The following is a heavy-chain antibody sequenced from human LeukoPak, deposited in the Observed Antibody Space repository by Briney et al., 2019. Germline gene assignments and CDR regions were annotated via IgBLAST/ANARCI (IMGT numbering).Heavy chain of an antibody. D-gene: IGHD5-12*01. Sequence: KTSETLSLTCTVSGGSISSSSYYWGWIRQPPGKGLEWIGSIYYSGSTYYNPSLKSRVTISVDTSKNQFSLKLSSVTAADTAVYYCAREENAGGSGYVMRWGQGTLVTVSS. J-gene: IGHJ4*02. CDR3: AREENAGGSGYVMR. CDR1: GGSISSSSYY. V-gene: IGHV4-39*07. CDR2: IYYSGST.